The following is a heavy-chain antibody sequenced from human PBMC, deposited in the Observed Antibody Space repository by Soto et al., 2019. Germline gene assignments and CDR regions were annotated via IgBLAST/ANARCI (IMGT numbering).Heavy chain of an antibody. D-gene: IGHD4-17*01. V-gene: IGHV4-34*01. CDR1: GGSFSSYY. CDR2: INQSGGT. Sequence: QVQLQQWGAGLLKPSETLSLTCAVFGGSFSSYYWNWVRQAPGKGLEWMGEINQSGGTHYTPSFKSRVTISVDASKNQFSLKLTSVTAADTATYYCARITYGDYFYGLDVWGQGTTVAVSS. CDR3: ARITYGDYFYGLDV. J-gene: IGHJ6*02.